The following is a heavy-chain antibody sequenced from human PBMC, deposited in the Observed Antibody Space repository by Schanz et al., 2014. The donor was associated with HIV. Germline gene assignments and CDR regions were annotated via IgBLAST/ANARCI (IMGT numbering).Heavy chain of an antibody. J-gene: IGHJ6*02. Sequence: QVQLVESGGGVVQPGRSLRLSCTASGFTFSSSGMHWVRQAPGKGLEWVAVISYDGSNKNYADSVKGRFTISRDNSKNSLYLQMNSLRPEDTAVYYCAKDHGGITAAAPALYYYGMDVWGQGTTVTVSS. CDR2: ISYDGSNK. CDR3: AKDHGGITAAAPALYYYGMDV. CDR1: GFTFSSSG. D-gene: IGHD6-25*01. V-gene: IGHV3-30*19.